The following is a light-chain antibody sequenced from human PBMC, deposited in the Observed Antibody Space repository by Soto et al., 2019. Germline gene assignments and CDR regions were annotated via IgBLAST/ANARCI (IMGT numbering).Light chain of an antibody. CDR2: DAS. CDR3: QQYENFPLT. V-gene: IGKV1-33*01. CDR1: QDISNF. J-gene: IGKJ5*01. Sequence: DIQMTQSPSSLSASVGDRVTVSCRASQDISNFLNWYQQKPGKAPKLLIFDASNLETGVPSRFSGSGSGTDFSFTISSLQPEDIATYYCQQYENFPLTFGGGTRLE.